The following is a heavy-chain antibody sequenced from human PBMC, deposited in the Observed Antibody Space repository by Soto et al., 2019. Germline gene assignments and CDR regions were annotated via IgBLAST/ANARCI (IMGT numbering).Heavy chain of an antibody. V-gene: IGHV4-59*01. D-gene: IGHD1-26*01. CDR1: DGSISNFY. Sequence: PSETLSLTCTVSDGSISNFYWGWIRQPPGKGLEWSGYFSSSGNTNYNPSLKSRVSISVDTSKNQFSLNLTSVTAADTAVYYCARDRIVLTRSYFDSWGQGTPVTVSS. CDR2: FSSSGNT. CDR3: ARDRIVLTRSYFDS. J-gene: IGHJ4*02.